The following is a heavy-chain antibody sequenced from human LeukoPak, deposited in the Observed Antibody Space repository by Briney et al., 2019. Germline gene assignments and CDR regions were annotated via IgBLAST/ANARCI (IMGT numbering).Heavy chain of an antibody. CDR2: IYYSGST. CDR1: GGSISSSSYY. D-gene: IGHD6-19*01. Sequence: SETLSLTCTVSGGSISSSSYYWGWIRQPPGKGLEWIGSIYYSGSTYYNPSLKSRVTISVDTSKNQFSLKLSSVTAADTAVYYCARGRRYSSGWSNFDYWGQGTLVTVSS. J-gene: IGHJ4*02. CDR3: ARGRRYSSGWSNFDY. V-gene: IGHV4-39*07.